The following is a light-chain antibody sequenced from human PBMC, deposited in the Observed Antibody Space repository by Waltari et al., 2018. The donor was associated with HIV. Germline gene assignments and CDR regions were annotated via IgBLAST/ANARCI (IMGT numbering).Light chain of an antibody. CDR3: CSYAGSSTVV. CDR1: RSDVGSYNL. CDR2: EGS. Sequence: QSALTQPASVSGSPGQSITISCTGTRSDVGSYNLVPWYQQHPGKAPKLMIYEGSKRPSGVSNRFSGSKSGNTASLTISGLQAEDEADYYCCSYAGSSTVVFGGGTKLTVL. J-gene: IGLJ2*01. V-gene: IGLV2-23*01.